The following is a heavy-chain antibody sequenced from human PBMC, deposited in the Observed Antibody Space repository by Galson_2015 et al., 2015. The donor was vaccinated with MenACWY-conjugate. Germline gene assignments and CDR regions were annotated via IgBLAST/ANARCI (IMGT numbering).Heavy chain of an antibody. Sequence: ETLSLTCTVSGGSISSYYWSWIRQPPGKGLEWIGYIYYSGSTSYNPSLKSRVTISVDTSKNQFSLKLSSVTAADTAVYYCARHRGRSDGMDVWGQGTTVTVSS. CDR2: IYYSGST. CDR1: GGSISSYY. D-gene: IGHD3-10*01. CDR3: ARHRGRSDGMDV. J-gene: IGHJ6*02. V-gene: IGHV4-59*08.